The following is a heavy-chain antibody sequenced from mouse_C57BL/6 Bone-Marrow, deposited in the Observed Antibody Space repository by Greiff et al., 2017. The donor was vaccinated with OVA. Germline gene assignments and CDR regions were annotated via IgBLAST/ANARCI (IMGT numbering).Heavy chain of an antibody. Sequence: QVQLQQPGAELVLPGASVKLSCKASGYTFTSYWMHWVKQRPGQGLEWIGEIDPSDSYTNYNQKFKGKSTLTVDKSSSTAYMQLSSLTSYDSAVSYCARDGYVNYPAWFAYWGQGTLVTVSA. CDR2: IDPSDSYT. V-gene: IGHV1-69*01. CDR1: GYTFTSYW. J-gene: IGHJ3*01. CDR3: ARDGYVNYPAWFAY. D-gene: IGHD2-1*01.